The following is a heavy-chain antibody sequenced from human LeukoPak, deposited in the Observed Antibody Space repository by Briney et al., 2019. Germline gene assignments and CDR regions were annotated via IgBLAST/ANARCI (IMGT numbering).Heavy chain of an antibody. CDR2: INPNSGGT. CDR3: ARDSMVRGVNDYFDY. Sequence: ASVKVSCKASGYTFNGYYMHWVRQAPGQGLEWMGWINPNSGGTNYAQKLKGRVTMTRDTAISTAYMELSRLRSDDTAVYYCARDSMVRGVNDYFDYWGQGTLVTVSS. CDR1: GYTFNGYY. D-gene: IGHD3-10*01. V-gene: IGHV1-2*02. J-gene: IGHJ4*02.